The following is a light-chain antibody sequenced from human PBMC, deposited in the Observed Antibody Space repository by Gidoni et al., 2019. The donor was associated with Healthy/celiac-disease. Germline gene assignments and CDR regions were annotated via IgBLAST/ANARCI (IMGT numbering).Light chain of an antibody. J-gene: IGKJ1*01. Sequence: DIQMTQSPSTLSASVGDRVTITCRASQSFSNWLAWYQQKPGKAPKLLIYKASSLRDGVPSRFSGSGSGTEFTLTISSLQPDDFATYYCQQYNSYSETFGQGTKVEIK. V-gene: IGKV1-5*03. CDR1: QSFSNW. CDR3: QQYNSYSET. CDR2: KAS.